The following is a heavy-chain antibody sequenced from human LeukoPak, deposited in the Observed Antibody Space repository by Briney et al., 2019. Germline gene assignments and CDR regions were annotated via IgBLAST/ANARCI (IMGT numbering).Heavy chain of an antibody. CDR3: ARRAQWLVRPRYFDY. CDR2: IYTSGST. Sequence: SETLSLTCTVSGDSIGSYYWSWIRQPAGKGLQWIGRIYTSGSTMYNPSLKSRVTMSVDTSKNQFSLKLRSVTAADTAVYYCARRAQWLVRPRYFDYWGQGTLVTVSS. D-gene: IGHD6-19*01. J-gene: IGHJ4*02. V-gene: IGHV4-4*07. CDR1: GDSIGSYY.